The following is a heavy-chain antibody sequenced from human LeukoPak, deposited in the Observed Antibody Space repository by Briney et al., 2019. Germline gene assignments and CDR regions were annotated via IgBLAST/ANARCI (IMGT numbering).Heavy chain of an antibody. J-gene: IGHJ4*02. CDR1: GGSFSGYY. Sequence: PSGTLSLTCAVYGGSFSGYYWSWIRQPPGKGLEWIGEINHSGSTNYNPSLKSRVTISVDTSKNQFSLKLSSVTAADTAVYYCARRKLNYYGSGSLDYWGQGTLVTVSS. CDR2: INHSGST. D-gene: IGHD3-10*01. CDR3: ARRKLNYYGSGSLDY. V-gene: IGHV4-34*01.